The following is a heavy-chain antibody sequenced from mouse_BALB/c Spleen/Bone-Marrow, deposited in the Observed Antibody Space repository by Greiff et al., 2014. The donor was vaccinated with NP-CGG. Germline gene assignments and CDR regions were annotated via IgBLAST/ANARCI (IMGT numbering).Heavy chain of an antibody. J-gene: IGHJ2*01. CDR1: GYTFTDYY. D-gene: IGHD2-1*01. CDR2: VNPYNGGT. Sequence: EVQLQQSGPELVKPGASVKMSCKASGYTFTDYYMDWVKQSHGESFEWIGRVNPYNGGTSYNQKFKGKATLTVDKSSSTAYMELNSLTSEDSAVYYCVRGIYYGNYFDYWGQGTTLTVSS. CDR3: VRGIYYGNYFDY. V-gene: IGHV1-19*01.